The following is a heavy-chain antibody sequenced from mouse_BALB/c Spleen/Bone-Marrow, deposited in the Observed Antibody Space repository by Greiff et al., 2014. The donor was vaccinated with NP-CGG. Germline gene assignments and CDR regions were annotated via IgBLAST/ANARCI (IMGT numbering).Heavy chain of an antibody. Sequence: EVKLMESGPDLVKPGASVKISCKASGYSFTGYYMYWVKQSHGKSLEWIGRVNPNNGDISYNQKFKGKAILTVDKSSSTACMELRSLTSEDSAVYYCARSTATGFAYWGQGTLVTVSA. V-gene: IGHV1-26*01. CDR3: ARSTATGFAY. D-gene: IGHD1-2*01. CDR1: GYSFTGYY. J-gene: IGHJ3*01. CDR2: VNPNNGDI.